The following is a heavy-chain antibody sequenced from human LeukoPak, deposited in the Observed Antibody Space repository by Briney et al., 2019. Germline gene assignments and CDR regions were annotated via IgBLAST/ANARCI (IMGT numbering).Heavy chain of an antibody. CDR3: ARETYRTFDY. V-gene: IGHV3-48*03. Sequence: PGGSLRLSCAASGFTFGSYEMNWVRQAPGKGLEWVSYISSSGSTIYYTDSVKGRFTISRDNARNSLYLQMNSLRAEDTAVYYCARETYRTFDYWGQGTLVTVSS. CDR2: ISSSGSTI. J-gene: IGHJ4*02. D-gene: IGHD5-18*01. CDR1: GFTFGSYE.